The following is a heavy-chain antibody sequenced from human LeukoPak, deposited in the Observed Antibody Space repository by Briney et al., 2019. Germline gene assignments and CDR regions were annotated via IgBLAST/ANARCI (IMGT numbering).Heavy chain of an antibody. D-gene: IGHD2-15*01. V-gene: IGHV3-23*01. CDR2: ISGSGGST. CDR3: ARDAARYCSGGSCYRCY. Sequence: GGSLRLSCAASGFTFSSYAMSWVRQAPGKGLEWVSAISGSGGSTYYADSVKGRFTISRDNSKNTLYLQMNSLRAEDTAVYYCARDAARYCSGGSCYRCYWGQGTLVTVSS. CDR1: GFTFSSYA. J-gene: IGHJ4*02.